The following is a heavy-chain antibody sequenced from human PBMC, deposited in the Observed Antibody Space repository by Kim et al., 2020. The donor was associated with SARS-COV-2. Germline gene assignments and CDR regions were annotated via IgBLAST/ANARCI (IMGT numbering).Heavy chain of an antibody. J-gene: IGHJ4*02. D-gene: IGHD3-22*01. V-gene: IGHV4-30-2*04. CDR3: AQEELGYYDSSGYHSDY. Sequence: LKGRVTISVDTSKNQFSLKLSSVTAADTAVYYCAQEELGYYDSSGYHSDYWGQGTLVTVSS.